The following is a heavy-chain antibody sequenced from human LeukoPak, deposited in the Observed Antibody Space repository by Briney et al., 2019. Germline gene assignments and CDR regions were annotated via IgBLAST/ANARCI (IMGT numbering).Heavy chain of an antibody. D-gene: IGHD3-10*01. CDR1: GYTFTDYL. V-gene: IGHV1-18*01. J-gene: IGHJ4*02. CDR3: AREKLWFGEFPFDN. CDR2: ISTKNGYT. Sequence: VASVKVSCKASGYTFTDYLINWVRQAPGQGREWVGSISTKNGYTKLAQKFQGRVAMTKDTSANTIYMDLKSLTFDDTAVYYCAREKLWFGEFPFDNWGQGTLVSVSS.